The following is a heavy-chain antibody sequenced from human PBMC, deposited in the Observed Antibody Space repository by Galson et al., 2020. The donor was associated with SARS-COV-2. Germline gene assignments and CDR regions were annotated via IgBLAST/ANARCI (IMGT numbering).Heavy chain of an antibody. CDR1: GFPFDDYT. D-gene: IGHD2-15*01. V-gene: IGHV3-43*01. J-gene: IGHJ4*02. CDR3: TYDSSSWYFDD. CDR2: VTGDGHTT. Sequence: GESLKISCAASGFPFDDYTMHWVRQAPGRGLEWVSLVTGDGHTTDYADSVKGRFTISRDNSENSLFLQMNSLRIEDTALYYCTYDSSSWYFDDWGQGTLVTVSS.